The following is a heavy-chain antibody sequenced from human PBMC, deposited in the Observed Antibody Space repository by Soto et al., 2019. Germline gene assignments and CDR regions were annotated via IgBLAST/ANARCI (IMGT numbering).Heavy chain of an antibody. J-gene: IGHJ3*02. CDR2: MNPNSGNT. Sequence: ASVKVSCKASGYTFTSYDINWVRQATGQGLEWMGWMNPNSGNTGYAQKFQGRVTMTRNTSISTAYMELSSLRSEDTAVYCCARVSSRWYEGRSAFDIWGQGTMVTV. V-gene: IGHV1-8*01. CDR3: ARVSSRWYEGRSAFDI. D-gene: IGHD6-13*01. CDR1: GYTFTSYD.